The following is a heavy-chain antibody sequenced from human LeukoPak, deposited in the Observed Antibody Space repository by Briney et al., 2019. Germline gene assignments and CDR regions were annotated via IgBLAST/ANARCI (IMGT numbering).Heavy chain of an antibody. CDR2: IQSDSGDT. Sequence: ASVKVSCKTTGYAFTGYHLHWVRQAPGQGLEWMAWIQSDSGDTNYAQKFQGRVTVTRDKFTRTSYIEVDRLSSDDTAVYYCARDLTGDLYTFFDYWGQGTLVTVSS. CDR1: GYAFTGYH. CDR3: ARDLTGDLYTFFDY. V-gene: IGHV1-2*02. J-gene: IGHJ4*02. D-gene: IGHD3-16*02.